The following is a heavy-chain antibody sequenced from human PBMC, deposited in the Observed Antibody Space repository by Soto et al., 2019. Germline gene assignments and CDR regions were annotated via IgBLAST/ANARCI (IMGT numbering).Heavy chain of an antibody. CDR1: GFTFSSYE. CDR3: ARDRYCSSTSCSMTYYYYYYGMDV. CDR2: ISSSGSTI. D-gene: IGHD2-2*01. J-gene: IGHJ6*02. V-gene: IGHV3-48*03. Sequence: GGSLRLSCAASGFTFSSYEMNWVRQAPGKGLEWVSYISSSGSTIYYADSVKGRFTISRDNAKNSLYLQMNSLRAEDTAVYYCARDRYCSSTSCSMTYYYYYYGMDVWGQGTTVTVSS.